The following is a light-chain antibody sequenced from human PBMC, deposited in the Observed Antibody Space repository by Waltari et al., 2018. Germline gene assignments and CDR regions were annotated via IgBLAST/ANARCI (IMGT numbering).Light chain of an antibody. Sequence: QSVLTQPPAVSGAPGQRVSIFCAGRSSNIGAAYHVNWYQQLPGTAPQPLRYGSISRPSGVPDRVAGSRSDTSASLAITGLQAEEEADYYCQSYDISLSGWVFGGGTKLTVL. CDR2: GSI. CDR1: SSNIGAAYH. J-gene: IGLJ3*02. V-gene: IGLV1-40*01. CDR3: QSYDISLSGWV.